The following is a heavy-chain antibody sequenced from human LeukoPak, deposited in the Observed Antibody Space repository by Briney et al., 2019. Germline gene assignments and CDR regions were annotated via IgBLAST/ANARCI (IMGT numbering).Heavy chain of an antibody. Sequence: GGSLRLSCAASGFSFSNYAMSWVRQAPGKGLEWVSAISGSGGSTYYADSVKGRLTISRDNSKNTLYLQMNSLRPEDTAVYYRAKDLGSGYDYFDYWGQGTLVTVSS. CDR2: ISGSGGST. J-gene: IGHJ4*02. CDR1: GFSFSNYA. D-gene: IGHD5-12*01. CDR3: AKDLGSGYDYFDY. V-gene: IGHV3-23*01.